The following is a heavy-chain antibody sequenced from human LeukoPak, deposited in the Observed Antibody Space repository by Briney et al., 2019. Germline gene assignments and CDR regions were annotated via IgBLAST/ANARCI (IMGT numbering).Heavy chain of an antibody. CDR3: ARDVRGYRRPLEY. CDR2: IGGGGDVT. V-gene: IGHV3-23*01. Sequence: AGGSLRLSCATSGFIFYNFAMNWVRLSPGKGLEWVSGIGGGGDVTYVADSVKGRFTISRDNSMDTLYLQMNNLRADDTALYYCARDVRGYRRPLEYWGQGTLVTVSS. CDR1: GFIFYNFA. D-gene: IGHD5-12*01. J-gene: IGHJ4*02.